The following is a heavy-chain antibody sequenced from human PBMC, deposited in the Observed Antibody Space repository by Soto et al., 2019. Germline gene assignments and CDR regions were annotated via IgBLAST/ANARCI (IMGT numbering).Heavy chain of an antibody. CDR2: IKSKADGETT. J-gene: IGHJ4*02. CDR3: NAYYDFWGGHTPI. D-gene: IGHD3-3*01. Sequence: EVQLVESGGGLVKPGGSLGLSCAASCLTFKNVWMHWVRQAPGKGLEWVGRIKSKADGETTDYTEPVKGRFTISRDDSKNTLYLQMNSLKTEDTAVYYCNAYYDFWGGHTPIWGQGTLVTVSS. CDR1: CLTFKNVW. V-gene: IGHV3-15*07.